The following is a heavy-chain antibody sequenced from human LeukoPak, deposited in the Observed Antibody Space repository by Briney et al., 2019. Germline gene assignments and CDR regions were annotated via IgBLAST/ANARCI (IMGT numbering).Heavy chain of an antibody. CDR2: IYISGST. V-gene: IGHV4-4*07. D-gene: IGHD1-14*01. Sequence: SETLSLTCTVSGASINSHYWSWIRQPAGKGLEWIDRIYISGSTNYNSSLQSRVTMSVDTSKNQFSLKLTSMTAADTAVYYCARALNPLPDTYYFDYWGQGTLVTVSS. CDR1: GASINSHY. CDR3: ARALNPLPDTYYFDY. J-gene: IGHJ4*02.